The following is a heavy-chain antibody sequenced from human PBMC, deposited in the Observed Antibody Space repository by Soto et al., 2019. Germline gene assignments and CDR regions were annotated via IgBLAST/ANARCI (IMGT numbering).Heavy chain of an antibody. Sequence: EVPLVESGGGLVQPGGSLRLSCAASGFTVSSNYMTWVRQAPGKGLEYVSAISSNGGSTYYANSVKGRFTISRDNSMNTLYLQMGSLRAEDMAVYYCARGFGWLDYWGQGTLVTVSS. V-gene: IGHV3-64*01. CDR2: ISSNGGST. J-gene: IGHJ4*02. D-gene: IGHD6-19*01. CDR3: ARGFGWLDY. CDR1: GFTVSSNY.